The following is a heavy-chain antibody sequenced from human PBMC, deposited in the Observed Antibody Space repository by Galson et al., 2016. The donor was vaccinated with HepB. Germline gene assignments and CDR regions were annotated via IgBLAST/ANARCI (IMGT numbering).Heavy chain of an antibody. V-gene: IGHV3-53*01. Sequence: SLRLSCAASGFPVSDNYMTWVRQAPGKGLECVAVIYLAGSTFYEDSVRGRFTISRDDSANILYLQMTSLRAEDTAVYFCAGYLSRRGGIDYWGQGTLVAVSS. CDR3: AGYLSRRGGIDY. J-gene: IGHJ4*02. D-gene: IGHD2-21*01. CDR1: GFPVSDNY. CDR2: IYLAGST.